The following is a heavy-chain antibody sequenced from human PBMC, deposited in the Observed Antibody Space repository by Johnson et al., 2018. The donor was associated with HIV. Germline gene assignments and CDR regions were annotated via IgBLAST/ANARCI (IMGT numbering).Heavy chain of an antibody. CDR2: IKSKTDGGTT. CDR1: GFTFSNAW. J-gene: IGHJ3*02. V-gene: IGHV3-15*01. CDR3: TTGSLVANDAFDI. D-gene: IGHD5-12*01. Sequence: VQLVESGGGVVQPWRSLRLSCAASGFTFSNAWMSWVRQAPGKGLEWVGRIKSKTDGGTTDYAAPVKGRFTISRDDSKNTLYLQMNSLKTEDTAVYYCTTGSLVANDAFDIWGQGTMVTVSS.